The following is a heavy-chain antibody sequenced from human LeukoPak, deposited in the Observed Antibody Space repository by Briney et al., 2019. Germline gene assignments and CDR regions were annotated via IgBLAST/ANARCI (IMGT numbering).Heavy chain of an antibody. V-gene: IGHV1-2*02. J-gene: IGHJ4*02. CDR2: INPNSGGT. CDR3: ATGSKLDFDY. Sequence: ASVKVSCKASGYTFTGYYMHWVRQAPGQGLEWMGWINPNSGGTNYAQKFQGRVTMTRDTSISTAYMELSSLRSEDTAVYCCATGSKLDFDYWGQGTLVTVSS. CDR1: GYTFTGYY.